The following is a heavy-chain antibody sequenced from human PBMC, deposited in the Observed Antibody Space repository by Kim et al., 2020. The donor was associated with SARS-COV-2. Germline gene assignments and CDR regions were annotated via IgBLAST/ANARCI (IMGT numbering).Heavy chain of an antibody. J-gene: IGHJ6*02. Sequence: SETLSLSCAVYVGSFSGYHWSWIRQPPGKGLEWIGEINHSGATNYNPSLKSRVALSVDTSKNQFSLKLNSVTAADTAVYFCARGRAGVVPSPILGIGPHYDYYAMDVWGQGTTVTVSS. CDR3: ARGRAGVVPSPILGIGPHYDYYAMDV. D-gene: IGHD3-3*01. CDR2: INHSGAT. V-gene: IGHV4-34*01. CDR1: VGSFSGYH.